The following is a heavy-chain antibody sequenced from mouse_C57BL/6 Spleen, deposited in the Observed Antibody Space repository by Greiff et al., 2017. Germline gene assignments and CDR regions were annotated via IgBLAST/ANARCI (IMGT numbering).Heavy chain of an antibody. CDR2: IHPNSGST. Sequence: QVQLQQSGAELVKPGASVKLSCKASGYTFTSYWMHWVKQRPGQGLEWIGMIHPNSGSTNYNEKFKSKATLTVDKSSSTAYMQLSSLTSEDSAVYYCARSPIYDGYLWYFDVWGTGTTVTVSS. V-gene: IGHV1-64*01. CDR1: GYTFTSYW. D-gene: IGHD2-3*01. CDR3: ARSPIYDGYLWYFDV. J-gene: IGHJ1*03.